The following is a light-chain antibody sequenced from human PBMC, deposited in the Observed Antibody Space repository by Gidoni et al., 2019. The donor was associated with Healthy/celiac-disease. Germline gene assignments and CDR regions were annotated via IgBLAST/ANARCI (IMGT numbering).Light chain of an antibody. Sequence: EIVLTQSPGPLSLSPGERATPSCRASQSVSSSYLAWYQQKPGQAPRLLIYGASSRATGIPDRFSGSGSGTDFTLTISRLEPEDFAVYYCQQYGSSPRGTFGGGTKVEIK. CDR3: QQYGSSPRGT. J-gene: IGKJ4*01. V-gene: IGKV3-20*01. CDR2: GAS. CDR1: QSVSSSY.